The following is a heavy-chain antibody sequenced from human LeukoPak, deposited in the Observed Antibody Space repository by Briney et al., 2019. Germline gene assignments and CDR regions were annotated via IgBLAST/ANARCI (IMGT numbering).Heavy chain of an antibody. CDR1: GGTFSSYA. D-gene: IGHD3-22*01. Sequence: SVKVSCKASGGTFSSYAISWVLQAPGQGLEWMGGIIPIFGTANYAQKFQGRVTITADESTSTAYMELSSLRSEDTAVYYCAIGHTYYYDSSGYYPHDYWGQGTLVTVSS. J-gene: IGHJ4*02. CDR3: AIGHTYYYDSSGYYPHDY. CDR2: IIPIFGTA. V-gene: IGHV1-69*13.